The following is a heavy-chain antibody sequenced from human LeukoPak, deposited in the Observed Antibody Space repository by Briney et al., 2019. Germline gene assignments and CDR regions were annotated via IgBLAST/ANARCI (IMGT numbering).Heavy chain of an antibody. D-gene: IGHD6-19*01. CDR1: GCTFSSYA. CDR2: IIPIFGTA. Sequence: SVKVSCKASGCTFSSYAISWVRQAPGQGLEWMGGIIPIFGTANYAQKFQGRVTITADESTGTAYMELSSLRSEDTAVYYCARIAVAGTRSDYWGQGTLVTVSS. V-gene: IGHV1-69*13. J-gene: IGHJ4*02. CDR3: ARIAVAGTRSDY.